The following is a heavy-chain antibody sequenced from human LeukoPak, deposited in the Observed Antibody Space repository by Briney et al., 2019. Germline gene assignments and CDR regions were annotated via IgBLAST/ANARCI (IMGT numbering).Heavy chain of an antibody. J-gene: IGHJ4*02. V-gene: IGHV3-30*04. CDR2: ISYDGSNK. CDR3: ARDEDIVVVPAAPDY. Sequence: GGSLRLSCAASGFTFSSYAMHWVRQAPGKGLEWVAVISYDGSNKYYADSVKGRFTISRDNSKNTLYLQMNGLRAEDTAVYYCARDEDIVVVPAAPDYWGQGTLVTVSS. CDR1: GFTFSSYA. D-gene: IGHD2-2*01.